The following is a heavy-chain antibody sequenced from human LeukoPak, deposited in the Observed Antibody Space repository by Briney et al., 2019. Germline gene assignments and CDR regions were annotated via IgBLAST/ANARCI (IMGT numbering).Heavy chain of an antibody. CDR3: ARDSGGSYPRHYYYYMDV. D-gene: IGHD1-26*01. CDR2: IYYSGST. V-gene: IGHV4-39*07. Sequence: SETLSLTCSVSGDSISSSTYYWGWIRQPPGKGLEWIGSIYYSGSTDYDPSLKSRVTISLDTSKNQFSLKLSSVTAADTAVYYCARDSGGSYPRHYYYYMDVWGKGTTVTVSS. J-gene: IGHJ6*03. CDR1: GDSISSSTYY.